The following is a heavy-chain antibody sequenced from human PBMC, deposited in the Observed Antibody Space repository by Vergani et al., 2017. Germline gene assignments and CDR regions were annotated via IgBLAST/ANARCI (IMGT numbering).Heavy chain of an antibody. CDR2: IDPSDSYT. D-gene: IGHD2-15*01. J-gene: IGHJ4*02. CDR3: ARTPPIHCSGGSCYSG. Sequence: EVQLVQSGAEVKKPGESLRISCKGSGYSFTSYWISWVRQMPGKGLEWMGRIDPSDSYTNYSPSFQGHVTISADKSISTAYLQWSSPKASDTAMYYCARTPPIHCSGGSCYSGWGQGTLVTVSS. CDR1: GYSFTSYW. V-gene: IGHV5-10-1*03.